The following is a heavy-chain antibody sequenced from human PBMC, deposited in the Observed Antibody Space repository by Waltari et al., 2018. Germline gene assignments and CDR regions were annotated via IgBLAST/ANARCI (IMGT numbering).Heavy chain of an antibody. CDR1: GYALSELS. CDR2: FNPEDGEI. Sequence: QVQLEQSGAEVKKPGASMKVSCKVSGYALSELSMHWVRQAPGEGLEWIGGFNPEDGEIIYAQKFRGRVTMTEDTSTETVYMDLSSLRSEDTAVYYCATSNSGGRRGFDYWGQGTLVTVSS. CDR3: ATSNSGGRRGFDY. V-gene: IGHV1-24*01. D-gene: IGHD2-15*01. J-gene: IGHJ4*02.